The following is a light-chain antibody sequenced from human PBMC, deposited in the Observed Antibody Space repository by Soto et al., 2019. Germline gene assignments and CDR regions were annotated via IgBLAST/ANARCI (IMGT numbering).Light chain of an antibody. Sequence: DNQMTQSPASLSASLGDRVTISCRASQGISSNLAWYQQKPGQVPKLLIYAASAWPSGVPSRFSGSGSGTDFTLTISSLQSEDAATYYCQNYNSALITFGQGTKVEIK. CDR1: QGISSN. J-gene: IGKJ1*01. CDR3: QNYNSALIT. V-gene: IGKV1-27*01. CDR2: AAS.